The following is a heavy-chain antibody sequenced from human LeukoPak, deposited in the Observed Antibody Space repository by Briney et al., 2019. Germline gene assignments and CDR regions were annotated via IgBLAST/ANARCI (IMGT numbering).Heavy chain of an antibody. V-gene: IGHV1-2*02. Sequence: GASVKVSCKASGYTFTDYYMHWVRQAPGQGLEWMGWINPNSGGTNYAQKFQGRVTMTRDTSTSTVYMELSSLGSEDTAVYYCARGDYSSSWYLSAFDIWGQGTMVTVSS. CDR3: ARGDYSSSWYLSAFDI. J-gene: IGHJ3*02. CDR2: INPNSGGT. D-gene: IGHD6-13*01. CDR1: GYTFTDYY.